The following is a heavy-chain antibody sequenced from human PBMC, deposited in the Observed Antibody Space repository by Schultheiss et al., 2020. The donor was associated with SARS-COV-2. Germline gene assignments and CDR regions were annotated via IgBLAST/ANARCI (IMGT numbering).Heavy chain of an antibody. V-gene: IGHV4-39*07. D-gene: IGHD6-13*01. CDR2: IYYSGST. CDR1: GGSISSSSYY. J-gene: IGHJ6*03. CDR3: ARVCSSWTYYYYYYMDV. Sequence: SETLSLTCTVSGGSISSSSYYWGWIRQPPGKGLEWIGSIYYSGSTNYNPSLKSRVTISVDTSKNQFSLKLSSVTAADTAVYYCARVCSSWTYYYYYYMDVWGKGTTVTVSS.